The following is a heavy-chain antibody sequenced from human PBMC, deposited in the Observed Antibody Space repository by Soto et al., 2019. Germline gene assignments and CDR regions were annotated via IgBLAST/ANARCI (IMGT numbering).Heavy chain of an antibody. V-gene: IGHV1-2*02. CDR2: IDPDSGDT. J-gene: IGHJ4*02. CDR3: AGGPLE. CDR1: GYTFTGYY. Sequence: ASVKVSWKASGYTFTGYYLHWVRQAPGQGPEWVGKIDPDSGDTDQSQKFQGRVTLTRDTAIDTAYMELTRLTLDDTAIYYCAGGPLEWGQGTLVTVSS.